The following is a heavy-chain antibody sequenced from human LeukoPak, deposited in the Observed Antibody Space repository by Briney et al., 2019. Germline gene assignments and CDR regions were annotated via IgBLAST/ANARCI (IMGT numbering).Heavy chain of an antibody. CDR2: ISSSSSYI. J-gene: IGHJ4*02. Sequence: KPGGSLRLSCAASGFTFSSYSMNWVRQAPGKGLEWVSSISSSSSYIYYADSVKGRFTISRDNAKNSLYLQMNSLRAEDTAVYYCVRSMNGRYGFFDYWGQGILVTVSS. V-gene: IGHV3-21*01. CDR3: VRSMNGRYGFFDY. CDR1: GFTFSSYS. D-gene: IGHD1-26*01.